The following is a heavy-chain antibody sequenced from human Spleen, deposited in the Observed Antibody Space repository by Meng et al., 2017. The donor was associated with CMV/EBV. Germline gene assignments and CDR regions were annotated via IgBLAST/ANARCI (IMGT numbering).Heavy chain of an antibody. Sequence: LRLSCTVSSGSLRSGNYYWGWIRQSPGKGLEWIGYIYYNGDIYSHPSLKSRVTISVDTSKNQFSLNLRSVTAADAAVYYCARGGLVVGPAALNYFDSWGQGMLVTVSS. CDR3: ARGGLVVGPAALNYFDS. V-gene: IGHV4-30-4*08. J-gene: IGHJ4*02. CDR2: IYYNGDI. D-gene: IGHD2-2*01. CDR1: SGSLRSGNYY.